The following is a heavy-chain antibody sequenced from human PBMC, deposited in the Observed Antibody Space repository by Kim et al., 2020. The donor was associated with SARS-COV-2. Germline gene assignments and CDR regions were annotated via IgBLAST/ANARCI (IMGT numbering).Heavy chain of an antibody. D-gene: IGHD3-3*01. Sequence: YAQKLQGRVTMTTDTSTSTAYMELRSLRSDDTAVYYCARDLLSGYGMDVWGQGTTVTVSS. CDR3: ARDLLSGYGMDV. V-gene: IGHV1-18*01. J-gene: IGHJ6*02.